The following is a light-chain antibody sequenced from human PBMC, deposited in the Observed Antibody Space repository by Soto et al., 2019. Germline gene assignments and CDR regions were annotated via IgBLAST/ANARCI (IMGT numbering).Light chain of an antibody. Sequence: DGVMTQSPLSLPATPGEPASISCRSSQSLPNRYGQNCLDWYLQKPGQSPQLLIHMGVIRASGVPDRFSGSASGTYFTLTISRVEAEDVGVYYCMQGLESPPTFGGGTKVEIK. V-gene: IGKV2-28*01. J-gene: IGKJ4*01. CDR3: MQGLESPPT. CDR1: QSLPNRYGQNC. CDR2: MGV.